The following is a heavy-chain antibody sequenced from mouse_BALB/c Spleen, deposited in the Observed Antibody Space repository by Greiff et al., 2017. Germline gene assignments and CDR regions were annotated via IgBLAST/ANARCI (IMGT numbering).Heavy chain of an antibody. J-gene: IGHJ2*01. V-gene: IGHV5-6-2*01. CDR3: ARRGATGMYYFDY. CDR2: INSNGGST. CDR1: GFTFSSYY. Sequence: EVVLVESGGGLVKLGGSLKLSCAASGFTFSSYYMSWVRQTPEKRLELVAAINSNGGSTYYPDTVKGRFTISRDNAKNTLYLQMSSLKSEDTALYYCARRGATGMYYFDYWGQGTTLTVSS. D-gene: IGHD3-1*01.